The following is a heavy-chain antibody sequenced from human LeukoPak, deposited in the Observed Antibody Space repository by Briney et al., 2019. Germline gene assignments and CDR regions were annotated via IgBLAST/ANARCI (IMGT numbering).Heavy chain of an antibody. CDR2: ISGNNGNT. D-gene: IGHD3-22*01. V-gene: IGHV1-18*01. Sequence: ASVKVSCKAPGYTFTSYGFSWVRQAPGQGLEWIGWISGNNGNTIYAQKVQGRVTMTTDTSTSTAYMELRSLRSDDTAVYYCARKYYYDRLDYWGQGTLVTVSS. CDR3: ARKYYYDRLDY. J-gene: IGHJ4*02. CDR1: GYTFTSYG.